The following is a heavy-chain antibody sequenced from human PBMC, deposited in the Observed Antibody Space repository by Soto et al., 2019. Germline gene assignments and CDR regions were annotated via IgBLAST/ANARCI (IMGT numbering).Heavy chain of an antibody. J-gene: IGHJ4*02. CDR2: ISGSGGST. D-gene: IGHD3-9*01. CDR1: GFTFSSYA. CDR3: ARKQSYYDILTGRSAFDY. Sequence: EVQLLESGGGLVQPGGSLRLSCAASGFTFSSYAMSWVRQAPGKGLEWVSAISGSGGSTYYEDSVKGRFTISRDNSNNTLYLQMNSLRAEDTAVYYCARKQSYYDILTGRSAFDYWGQGTLVTVSS. V-gene: IGHV3-23*01.